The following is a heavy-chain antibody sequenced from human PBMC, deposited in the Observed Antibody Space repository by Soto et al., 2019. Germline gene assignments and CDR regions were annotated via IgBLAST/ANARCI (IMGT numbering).Heavy chain of an antibody. J-gene: IGHJ1*01. V-gene: IGHV1-18*04. Sequence: QVPLVQSGPDLKRPGASMKVSCKAFGYTFTSYGISWVRQAPGQGLEWMAWISPLKGRTQYSQKAQGRVTLSTDTSSNTAYMEMTTLRVDDTAVYYCAMDYGDRPEYFKHWGQGTLVTVS. CDR3: AMDYGDRPEYFKH. CDR2: ISPLKGRT. CDR1: GYTFTSYG. D-gene: IGHD4-17*01.